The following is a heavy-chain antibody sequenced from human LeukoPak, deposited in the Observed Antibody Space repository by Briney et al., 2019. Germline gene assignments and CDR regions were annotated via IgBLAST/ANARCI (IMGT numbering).Heavy chain of an antibody. Sequence: RSETLSLTCTVSGGSISSSSYYWGWIRQPPGKGLEWIGSIYYSGSTYYNPSLKSRVTISVDTSKNQFSLKLSSVTAADTAVYYCGICFDSSGYYPPRAAFDIWGQGTMVTVSS. CDR1: GGSISSSSYY. J-gene: IGHJ3*02. CDR3: GICFDSSGYYPPRAAFDI. V-gene: IGHV4-39*01. D-gene: IGHD3-22*01. CDR2: IYYSGST.